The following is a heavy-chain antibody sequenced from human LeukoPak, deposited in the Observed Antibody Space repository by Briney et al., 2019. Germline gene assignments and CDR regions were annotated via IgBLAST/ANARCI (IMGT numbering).Heavy chain of an antibody. CDR1: GGSFRSGPYH. J-gene: IGHJ5*02. Sequence: SETLSLTCTVYGGSFRSGPYHWRWFRQPAGKGLEWIGHIYYSGSTSYHPPLRSGSTTYNSSLQSRVTISIDTSRNQFSLKLTSVTAADTAVYYCARASAKKWLQHNHWFDPWGQGTLVTVSS. V-gene: IGHV4-61*10. CDR3: ARASAKKWLQHNHWFDP. D-gene: IGHD5-24*01. CDR2: IYYSGSTSYHPPLRSGST.